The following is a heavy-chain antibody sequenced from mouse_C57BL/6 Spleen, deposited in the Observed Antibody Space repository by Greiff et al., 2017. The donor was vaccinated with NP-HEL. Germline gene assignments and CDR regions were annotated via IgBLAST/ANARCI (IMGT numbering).Heavy chain of an antibody. D-gene: IGHD4-1*01. V-gene: IGHV5-17*01. CDR2: ISSGSSTI. CDR3: ARAELGQAMDY. CDR1: GFTFSDYG. J-gene: IGHJ4*01. Sequence: EVQLVESGGGLVKPGGSLKLSCAASGFTFSDYGMHWVRQAPEKGLEWVAYISSGSSTIYYADTVKGRFTISRDNAKNTLFLQMTSLRSEDTAMYYCARAELGQAMDYWGQGTSVTVSS.